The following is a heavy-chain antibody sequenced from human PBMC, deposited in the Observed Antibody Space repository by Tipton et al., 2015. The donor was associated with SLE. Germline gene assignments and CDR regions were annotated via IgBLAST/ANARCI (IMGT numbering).Heavy chain of an antibody. CDR2: INTDGSSA. J-gene: IGHJ3*01. V-gene: IGHV3-74*01. Sequence: SLRLYCTASGFTFRTYWMHWVRQVPGKGLVWVARINTDGSSANYADSVKGRFTISRDNAKNTLYLQMNSLRADDMAIYYCGRDLNYVFDVWGQGTMVTVSS. CDR1: GFTFRTYW. D-gene: IGHD1-7*01. CDR3: GRDLNYVFDV.